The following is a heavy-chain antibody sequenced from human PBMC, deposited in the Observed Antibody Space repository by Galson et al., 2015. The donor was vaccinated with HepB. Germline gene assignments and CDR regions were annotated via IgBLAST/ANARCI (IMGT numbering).Heavy chain of an antibody. CDR1: GFAFSSYW. D-gene: IGHD3-22*01. CDR3: ARDVMIVVGLDS. Sequence: SLRLSCAASGFAFSSYWMHWVRQVPGKGLEWVSRIYSDGRGKSYADSVKGRFTISRDNAKNTLYLQMNSLRAEDTAVYYCARDVMIVVGLDSWGQGSLVSVPS. J-gene: IGHJ4*02. V-gene: IGHV3-74*01. CDR2: IYSDGRGK.